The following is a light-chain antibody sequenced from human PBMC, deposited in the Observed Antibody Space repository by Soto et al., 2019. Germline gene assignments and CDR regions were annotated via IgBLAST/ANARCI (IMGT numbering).Light chain of an antibody. Sequence: DIQMTQSPSSLSASVGDRVSITCLASQDINNYLDWYQVKPGKAPKLLIYDATNLETGVPSRFSGSGPRTDFSFTISSLQPEDVAIYYCHQYDNLPPTFGQGPRLEIK. CDR3: HQYDNLPPT. V-gene: IGKV1-33*01. J-gene: IGKJ5*01. CDR1: QDINNY. CDR2: DAT.